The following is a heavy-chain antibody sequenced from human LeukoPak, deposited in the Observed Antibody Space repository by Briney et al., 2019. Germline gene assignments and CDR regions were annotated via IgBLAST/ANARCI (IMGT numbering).Heavy chain of an antibody. CDR3: AREMYDYSNYDAFDI. V-gene: IGHV1-69*13. CDR1: GGTFISYA. Sequence: SVKVSCKASGGTFISYAISWVRQAPGQGLEWMGGIIPIFGTANYAQKFQGRVTITADESTSTAYMELSSLRSEDTAVYYCAREMYDYSNYDAFDIWGQGTMVTVSS. J-gene: IGHJ3*02. D-gene: IGHD4-11*01. CDR2: IIPIFGTA.